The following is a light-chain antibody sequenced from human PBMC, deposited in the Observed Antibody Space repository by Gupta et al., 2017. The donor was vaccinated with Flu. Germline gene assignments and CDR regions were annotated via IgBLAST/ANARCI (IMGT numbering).Light chain of an antibody. Sequence: DIQMTQSPSTLSAFVGDRVTITCRASQSISSWLAWYQEKPGTAPKLLIYGASSLEGGVPSRFSGSGSGTEFTLTISSLQPDDFATYYCQHDHSYPLTFGGGTKLEIK. CDR2: GAS. CDR1: QSISSW. CDR3: QHDHSYPLT. V-gene: IGKV1-5*03. J-gene: IGKJ4*01.